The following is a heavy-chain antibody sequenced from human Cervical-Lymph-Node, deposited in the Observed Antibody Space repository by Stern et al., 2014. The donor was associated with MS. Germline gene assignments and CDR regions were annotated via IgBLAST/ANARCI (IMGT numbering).Heavy chain of an antibody. CDR1: GGSLSDYY. D-gene: IGHD6-25*01. V-gene: IGHV4-59*01. CDR2: ISDTGST. Sequence: QVQLQESGPGLVKPSEALSLTCTVSGGSLSDYYWSWIRQPPGQGLEWIGYISDTGSTTYNPSLKSRVTISVDTSRNQFSLKLNSVTAADTAVYYCAREVHFSYSSDWFGPWGQGTLVTVSS. J-gene: IGHJ5*02. CDR3: AREVHFSYSSDWFGP.